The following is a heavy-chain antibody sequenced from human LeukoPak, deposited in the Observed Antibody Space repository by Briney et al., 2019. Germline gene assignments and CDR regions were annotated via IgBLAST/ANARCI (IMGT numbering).Heavy chain of an antibody. CDR3: ARRLWGADAFDI. J-gene: IGHJ3*02. D-gene: IGHD1-26*01. Sequence: SETLSLTCTVSGGSISSINYYWGWIRQPPGKGLEWIGSIYYSGSTYYNPSLKSRFTISVDTSKNQFSLKESSVTAADTAVYYCARRLWGADAFDIWGQGTMVTVSA. CDR1: GGSISSINYY. CDR2: IYYSGST. V-gene: IGHV4-39*07.